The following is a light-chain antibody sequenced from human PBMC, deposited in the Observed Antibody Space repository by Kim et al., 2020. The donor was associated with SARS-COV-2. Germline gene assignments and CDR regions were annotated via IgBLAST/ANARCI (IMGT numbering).Light chain of an antibody. J-gene: IGLJ2*01. Sequence: QSALTQPRSVYWSPGQSVTISCTGTSSDVGGYNYVSWYQQHPGKAPKLMIYDVSKRPSGVPDRFSGSKSGNTASLTISGLQAEDEADYYCCSYAGSYVVFGGGPQLTVL. CDR3: CSYAGSYVV. CDR2: DVS. CDR1: SSDVGGYNY. V-gene: IGLV2-11*01.